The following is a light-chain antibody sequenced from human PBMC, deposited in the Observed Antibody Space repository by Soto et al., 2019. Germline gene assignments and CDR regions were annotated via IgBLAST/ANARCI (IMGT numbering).Light chain of an antibody. CDR1: QSVSSY. CDR2: DAS. Sequence: EIVLTQSPATLSLSPGERATLSCRASQSVSSYLAWYQQKPGQAPRLLIYDASNRATGIPARFSGSGSGTDFPLSISSLVPEDFAVYYCQGGFTFCPGNKVDIK. J-gene: IGKJ3*01. V-gene: IGKV3-11*01. CDR3: QGGFT.